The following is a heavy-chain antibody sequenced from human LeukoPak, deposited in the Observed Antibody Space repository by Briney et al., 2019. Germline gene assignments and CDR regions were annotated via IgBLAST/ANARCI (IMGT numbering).Heavy chain of an antibody. V-gene: IGHV4-59*01. CDR1: GGSISSYY. CDR3: ARDGGIAARRSSNYFDY. Sequence: SETLSLTCTVSGGSISSYYWSWIRQPPGKGLEWIGYIYYSGSTNYNPSLKSRVTISVDTSKNQFSLKLSSVTAADTAVYYCARDGGIAARRSSNYFDYWGQGTLVTVSS. D-gene: IGHD6-6*01. J-gene: IGHJ4*02. CDR2: IYYSGST.